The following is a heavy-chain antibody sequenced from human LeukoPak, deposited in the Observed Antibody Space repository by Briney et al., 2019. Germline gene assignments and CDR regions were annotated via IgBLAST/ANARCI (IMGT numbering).Heavy chain of an antibody. CDR1: GFTFNSYS. J-gene: IGHJ4*02. Sequence: GRSLRLSCAASGFTFNSYSMHWVRQAPGKGLEWVTAISDDETYKFYADSVKGRFTISRDNSKNTLYLQMNSLRAEDTAVYYCARVAMIVAKPYDNWGQGTLVTVSS. D-gene: IGHD3-22*01. V-gene: IGHV3-30-3*01. CDR2: ISDDETYK. CDR3: ARVAMIVAKPYDN.